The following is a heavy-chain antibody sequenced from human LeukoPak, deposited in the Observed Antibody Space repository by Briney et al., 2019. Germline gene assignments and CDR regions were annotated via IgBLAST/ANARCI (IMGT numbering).Heavy chain of an antibody. Sequence: ASVKVSCKASGYTFTGYYMHWVRQAPGQGLEWMGWINPNSGGTNYAQKFQGRVTMTRDTSISTAYMELSRLRSDDTAVHYCARENSSSSHYYYYYGMDVWGQGPRSPSP. CDR2: INPNSGGT. CDR3: ARENSSSSHYYYYYGMDV. D-gene: IGHD6-6*01. V-gene: IGHV1-2*02. CDR1: GYTFTGYY. J-gene: IGHJ6*02.